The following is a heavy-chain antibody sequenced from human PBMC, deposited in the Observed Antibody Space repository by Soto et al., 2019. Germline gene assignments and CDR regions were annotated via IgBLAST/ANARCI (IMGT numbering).Heavy chain of an antibody. J-gene: IGHJ4*02. V-gene: IGHV3-48*01. CDR3: ARDHYYDSSGYFDY. CDR2: ISSSSSTI. D-gene: IGHD3-22*01. CDR1: GFTFRTHI. Sequence: PGGTLRLSCAPSGFTFRTHIMNLVRQAPGKGLEWVTYISSSSSTIYYADSVKGRFTISRDNAKNSLYLQMNSLRAEDTAVYYCARDHYYDSSGYFDYWGQGTLVTVSS.